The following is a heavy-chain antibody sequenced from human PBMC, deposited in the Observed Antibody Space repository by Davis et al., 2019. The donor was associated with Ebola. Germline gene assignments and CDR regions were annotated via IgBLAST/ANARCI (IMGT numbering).Heavy chain of an antibody. D-gene: IGHD6-13*01. CDR3: ARGALIAAAGTGKDFDF. Sequence: SETLSLTCTVSGGSISSYYWSWIRQAPGKGLEWIGEVDHSGSTNYNPSLKSRLTMSVDTSRNQFSLKLTSVTAADTAVYYCARGALIAAAGTGKDFDFWGQGTLVTVPS. V-gene: IGHV4-34*01. J-gene: IGHJ4*02. CDR1: GGSISSYY. CDR2: VDHSGST.